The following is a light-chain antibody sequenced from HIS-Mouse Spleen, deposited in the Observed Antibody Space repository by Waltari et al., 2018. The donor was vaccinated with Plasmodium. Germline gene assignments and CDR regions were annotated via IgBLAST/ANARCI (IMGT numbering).Light chain of an antibody. CDR3: AAWDDSLNGPV. CDR1: SSNIGSNT. Sequence: QSVLTQPPSASGTPGQRVTISCSGSSSNIGSNTVNWYQHLPGTAPKLLIYSNNQRPSVFPDRFSGSKYGTPASLAIRGLQSEDEADYYCAAWDDSLNGPVFGGGTKLTVL. V-gene: IGLV1-44*01. CDR2: SNN. J-gene: IGLJ2*01.